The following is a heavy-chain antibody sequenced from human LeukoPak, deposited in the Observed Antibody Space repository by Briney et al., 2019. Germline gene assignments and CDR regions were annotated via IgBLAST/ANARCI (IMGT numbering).Heavy chain of an antibody. V-gene: IGHV4-4*09. D-gene: IGHD1-26*01. CDR3: ARRDSGSYGDAFYI. J-gene: IGHJ3*02. Sequence: KPSETLSLTCTVSGGSISSYYWSWIRQPPGKGLEWLGYIYTSGSTNYNPSLKSRVTISVDTSKNQFSLKLSSVTAADTAVYYCARRDSGSYGDAFYIWGQGTMVTVSS. CDR2: IYTSGST. CDR1: GGSISSYY.